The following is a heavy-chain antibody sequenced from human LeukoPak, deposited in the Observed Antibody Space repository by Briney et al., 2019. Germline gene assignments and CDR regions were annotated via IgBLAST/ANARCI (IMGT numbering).Heavy chain of an antibody. V-gene: IGHV4-39*01. D-gene: IGHD6-13*01. J-gene: IGHJ4*02. Sequence: SETLSLTCTVSGGSISSSSYYWGWIRQPPGKGLEWIGRIYYSESTYYNPSLNSPFPMSVDRSKNPLSPKLSSVTAADTAVYYCARSRQLAGFDYWGQGTLVTVSS. CDR3: ARSRQLAGFDY. CDR2: IYYSEST. CDR1: GGSISSSSYY.